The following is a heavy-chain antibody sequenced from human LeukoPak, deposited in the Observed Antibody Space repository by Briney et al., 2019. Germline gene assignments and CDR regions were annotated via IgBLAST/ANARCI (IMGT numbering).Heavy chain of an antibody. CDR3: VKGHTDYYFTIDS. CDR1: XYSFTAYG. Sequence: PGGSLRLXXXAXXYSFTAYGMGWVRQAPGKGPEWVAAISFNTHYPDSVKGRFTISRDNSKNTLYLQMNNLRAEDTAVYYCVKGHTDYYFTIDSWGQGTLVTVSS. D-gene: IGHD2/OR15-2a*01. V-gene: IGHV3-23*01. CDR2: ISFNT. J-gene: IGHJ4*02.